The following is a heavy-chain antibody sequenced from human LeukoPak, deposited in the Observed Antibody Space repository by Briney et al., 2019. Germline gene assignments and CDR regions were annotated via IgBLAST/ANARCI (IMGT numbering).Heavy chain of an antibody. Sequence: SETLSLTCTVSGVSISSYYWSWIRQPPGKGLEWIRYIYHSGSTNYKPSLKSRVTISVDTSKNQFSLKLSSVTAADTAVYYCARGGYYGLGNDFRFDPWGQGTLVTVSS. CDR3: ARGGYYGLGNDFRFDP. CDR2: IYHSGST. J-gene: IGHJ5*02. V-gene: IGHV4-59*01. CDR1: GVSISSYY. D-gene: IGHD3-10*01.